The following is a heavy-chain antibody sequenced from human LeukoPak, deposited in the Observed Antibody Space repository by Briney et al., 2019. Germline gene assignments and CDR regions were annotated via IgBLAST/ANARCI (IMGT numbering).Heavy chain of an antibody. D-gene: IGHD2-15*01. CDR1: GYTFRQYS. V-gene: IGHV1-2*06. CDR3: AKVREVGTNIEVVVVDISGAFDM. CDR2: INPNSGDT. Sequence: ASVKVSCKASGYTFRQYSISWVRQAPGQGLEWMGRINPNSGDTNVAQKFQGTVTLTRDTSISTSYMELSSLRSDDTAVYFCAKVREVGTNIEVVVVDISGAFDMWGQGTKVTVSS. J-gene: IGHJ3*02.